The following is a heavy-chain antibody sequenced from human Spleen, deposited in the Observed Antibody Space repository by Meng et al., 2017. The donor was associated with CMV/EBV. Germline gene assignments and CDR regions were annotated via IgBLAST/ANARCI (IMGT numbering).Heavy chain of an antibody. CDR3: ARLAMTTVTYYFDY. D-gene: IGHD4-17*01. Sequence: SGYRFSSYWIGWVRQMPGKGLEWMGIIYPGDSDTRYSPSFQGQVTISADKSISTAYLQWSSLKASDTAMYYCARLAMTTVTYYFDYWGQGTLVTVSS. V-gene: IGHV5-51*01. CDR1: GYRFSSYW. CDR2: IYPGDSDT. J-gene: IGHJ4*02.